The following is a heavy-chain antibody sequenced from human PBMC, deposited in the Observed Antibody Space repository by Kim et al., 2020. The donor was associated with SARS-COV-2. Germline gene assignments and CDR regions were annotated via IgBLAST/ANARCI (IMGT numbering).Heavy chain of an antibody. CDR2: MNPNSGNT. CDR1: GYTFTSYD. CDR3: ARGKGYSSGWYRGNWFDP. J-gene: IGHJ5*02. Sequence: ASVKVSCKASGYTFTSYDINWVRQATGQGLEWMGWMNPNSGNTGYAHKFQGRVTMTRNTSISTAYMELSSLRSEDTAVYYCARGKGYSSGWYRGNWFDPWGQGTLVTVSS. V-gene: IGHV1-8*01. D-gene: IGHD6-19*01.